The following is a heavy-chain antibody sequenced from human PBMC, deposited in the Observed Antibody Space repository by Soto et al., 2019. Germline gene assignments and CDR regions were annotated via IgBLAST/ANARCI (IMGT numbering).Heavy chain of an antibody. CDR2: IYYSGST. CDR1: GGSISSSSYF. D-gene: IGHD5-12*01. J-gene: IGHJ6*02. CDR3: ARRRGFPYYSGMDV. V-gene: IGHV4-31*03. Sequence: SETLSLTCTVSGGSISSSSYFWSWIRQHPGKGLEWIGYIYYSGSTYYNPSLKSRVTISVDTSKNQFSPKLSSVTAADTAVYYCARRRGFPYYSGMDVWGQGTTVTVSS.